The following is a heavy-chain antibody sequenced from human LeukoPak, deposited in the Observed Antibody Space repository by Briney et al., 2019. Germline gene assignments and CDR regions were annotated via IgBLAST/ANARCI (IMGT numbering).Heavy chain of an antibody. Sequence: SETLSLTCTVSGGSISSYYWSWIRQPAGKGLEWIGRIYTSGSTDYNPSLKSRVTMSLDTSKSQFSLNLSSVTAADTAVYYCARERDYSNAYVMDVWGQGTTVTVSS. CDR1: GGSISSYY. CDR3: ARERDYSNAYVMDV. J-gene: IGHJ6*02. D-gene: IGHD4-11*01. CDR2: IYTSGST. V-gene: IGHV4-4*07.